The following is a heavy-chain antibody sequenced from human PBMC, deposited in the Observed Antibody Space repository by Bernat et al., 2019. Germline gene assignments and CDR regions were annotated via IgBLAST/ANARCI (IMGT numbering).Heavy chain of an antibody. CDR1: GFTFRNYV. V-gene: IGHV3-48*03. Sequence: EVQLLESGGGLVQPGGSLRLACAASGFTFRNYVMSWVRQAPGKGLEWVSYISSSGSTIYYADSVKGRFTISRDNAKNSLYLQMNSLRAEDTAVYYCASMGGYDSADAFDIWGQGTMVTVSS. J-gene: IGHJ3*02. CDR2: ISSSGSTI. D-gene: IGHD5-12*01. CDR3: ASMGGYDSADAFDI.